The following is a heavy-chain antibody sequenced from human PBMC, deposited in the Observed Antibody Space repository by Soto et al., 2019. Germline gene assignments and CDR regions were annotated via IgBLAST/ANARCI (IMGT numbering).Heavy chain of an antibody. V-gene: IGHV1-3*01. Sequence: QVQLVQSGAEVKKPGASVKVSCKASGYTFTSYAMHWVLQAPGQRLEWMGWINAGNGNTKYSQNFQGRVTITRDTDATTAYMELSSLRSEDTAVYYCARNLMDYDILTGYYMASYFDYWGQGTLVTVSS. J-gene: IGHJ4*02. CDR1: GYTFTSYA. CDR2: INAGNGNT. D-gene: IGHD3-9*01. CDR3: ARNLMDYDILTGYYMASYFDY.